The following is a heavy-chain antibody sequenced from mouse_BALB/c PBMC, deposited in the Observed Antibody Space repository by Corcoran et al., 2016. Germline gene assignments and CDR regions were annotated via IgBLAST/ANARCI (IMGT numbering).Heavy chain of an antibody. V-gene: IGHV1S136*01. J-gene: IGHJ4*01. Sequence: EVQLQQSGPELVKPGASVKMSCKASGYTFTSYVMHWVKQRPGQGLEWIGYINPYNDGTKYNEKFKGKATLTSDKSSSTAYMELSSLTSEDSAVYDCARVYPGRAMDYWGQGTSVAVSS. CDR2: INPYNDGT. CDR1: GYTFTSYV. CDR3: ARVYPGRAMDY.